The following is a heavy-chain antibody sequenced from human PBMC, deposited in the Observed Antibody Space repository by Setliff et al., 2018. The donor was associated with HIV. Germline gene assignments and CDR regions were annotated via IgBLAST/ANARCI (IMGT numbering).Heavy chain of an antibody. CDR2: IQQDGDEI. Sequence: PGGSLRLSCAASGFTFSTYWMTWVRQAPGQGLEWVANIQQDGDEIYYLDSVKGRFTISRDNAKNSLYLQMVSLRAEDTAVYYCAKGQQWLVAGPRDGMDVWGQGTTVTVSS. D-gene: IGHD6-19*01. CDR1: GFTFSTYW. CDR3: AKGQQWLVAGPRDGMDV. V-gene: IGHV3-7*03. J-gene: IGHJ6*02.